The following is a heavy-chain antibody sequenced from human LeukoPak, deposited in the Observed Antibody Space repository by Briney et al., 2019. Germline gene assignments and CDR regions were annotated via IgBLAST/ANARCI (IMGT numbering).Heavy chain of an antibody. CDR2: ISSGGDP. D-gene: IGHD6-13*01. V-gene: IGHV3-23*01. J-gene: IGHJ4*02. CDR1: GSGFTFNNYW. Sequence: GSLRLSCAASGSGFTFNNYWMHWVRQAPGKGLVWVSGISSGGDPFYPDSVKGRFTISRDNSKNTLYLQMNSLRAADTAIYYCAKEIAAIGIPVVDYWGQGTLVTVSS. CDR3: AKEIAAIGIPVVDY.